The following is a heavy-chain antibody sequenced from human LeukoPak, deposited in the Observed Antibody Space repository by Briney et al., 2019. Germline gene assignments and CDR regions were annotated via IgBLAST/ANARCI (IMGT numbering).Heavy chain of an antibody. J-gene: IGHJ6*03. Sequence: SETLSLTCTVSGGSISNYYWSWIRQPPGKGLEWIGYIYYSGSTNYNPSLKSRVTISVDTSKNQFSLKLSSVTAADTAVYYCARVDFNYMDVWGKGTTVTVSS. V-gene: IGHV4-59*01. CDR3: ARVDFNYMDV. D-gene: IGHD2/OR15-2a*01. CDR1: GGSISNYY. CDR2: IYYSGST.